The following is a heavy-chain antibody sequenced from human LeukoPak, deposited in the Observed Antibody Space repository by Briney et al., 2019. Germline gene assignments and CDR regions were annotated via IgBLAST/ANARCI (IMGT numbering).Heavy chain of an antibody. CDR1: GGSISSSSYY. Sequence: PSETLSLTCTVSGGSISSSSYYWGWIRQPPGKGLEWIGSIYYSGSTYYNPSLKSRVTISVDTSKNQFSLKLSSVTAADTAVYYCARGLRYFDWLDYFDYWGQGTLVTVSS. J-gene: IGHJ4*02. CDR2: IYYSGST. CDR3: ARGLRYFDWLDYFDY. V-gene: IGHV4-39*07. D-gene: IGHD3-9*01.